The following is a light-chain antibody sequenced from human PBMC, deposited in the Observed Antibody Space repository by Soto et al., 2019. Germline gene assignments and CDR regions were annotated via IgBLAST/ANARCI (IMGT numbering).Light chain of an antibody. CDR3: SSYGGFNNVI. CDR1: IDDVGAYHY. J-gene: IGLJ2*01. Sequence: QSALTQPASVSGSPGQSITISCTGTIDDVGAYHYVSWYRQFPGEAPQLIIYEVTKRPSGVPDRFSGSKSGNTASLTVSGLQADDEADYYCSSYGGFNNVIFGGGTKLTVL. CDR2: EVT. V-gene: IGLV2-8*01.